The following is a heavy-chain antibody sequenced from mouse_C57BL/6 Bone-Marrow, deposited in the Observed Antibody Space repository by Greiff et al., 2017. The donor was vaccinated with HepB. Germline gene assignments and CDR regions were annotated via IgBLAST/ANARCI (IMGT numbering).Heavy chain of an antibody. D-gene: IGHD1-1*01. CDR2: IRNKANGYTT. V-gene: IGHV7-3*01. J-gene: IGHJ1*03. Sequence: EVQRVESGGGLVQPGGSLSLSCAASGFTFTDYYMSWVRQPPGKALEWLGFIRNKANGYTTEYSASVKGRFTISRDNSQSILYLQMNALRAEDSATYYCARFTYGSSYDWYFDVWGTGTTVTVSS. CDR1: GFTFTDYY. CDR3: ARFTYGSSYDWYFDV.